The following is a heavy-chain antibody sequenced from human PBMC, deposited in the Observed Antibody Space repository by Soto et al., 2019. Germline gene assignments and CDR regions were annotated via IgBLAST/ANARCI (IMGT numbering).Heavy chain of an antibody. Sequence: GESLKISCNGSGYSFTSYWISWVRQMPGKGLEWMGRIDPSDSYTNYSPSFQGHVTISADKSISTAYLQWSSLKASDTAMYYCARHYEYSSPTDYYCMDVWGQGTTVTVSS. CDR2: IDPSDSYT. D-gene: IGHD6-6*01. J-gene: IGHJ6*02. V-gene: IGHV5-10-1*01. CDR3: ARHYEYSSPTDYYCMDV. CDR1: GYSFTSYW.